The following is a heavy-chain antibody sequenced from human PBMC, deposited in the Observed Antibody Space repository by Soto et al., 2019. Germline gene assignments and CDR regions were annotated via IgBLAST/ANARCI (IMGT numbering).Heavy chain of an antibody. CDR3: ARTGYYDFWSGYSYFDY. D-gene: IGHD3-3*01. Sequence: GGSLRLSCAASGFAFSSYDMSWVRQAPGKGLEWVSAISGSGDRTYYADSVRGRFTISRDNSKNTLYLQMNSLRAEDTAVYYCARTGYYDFWSGYSYFDYWGQGTLVTVSS. V-gene: IGHV3-23*01. CDR1: GFAFSSYD. J-gene: IGHJ4*02. CDR2: ISGSGDRT.